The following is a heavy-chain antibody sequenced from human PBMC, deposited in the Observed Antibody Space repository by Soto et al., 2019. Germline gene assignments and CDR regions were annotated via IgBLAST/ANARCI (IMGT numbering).Heavy chain of an antibody. CDR2: IYTSGST. J-gene: IGHJ6*02. V-gene: IGHV4-4*07. Sequence: SAXLSLTCTVSGGSISSYYWSWIRQPAVKGLECIGRIYTSGSTNYNPSLKSRVTMSVDTSKNQFSLKLSSVTAADTAVYYCARGGYCSSTSCQYYYYYGMDVWGQGTTVTVSS. D-gene: IGHD2-2*01. CDR3: ARGGYCSSTSCQYYYYYGMDV. CDR1: GGSISSYY.